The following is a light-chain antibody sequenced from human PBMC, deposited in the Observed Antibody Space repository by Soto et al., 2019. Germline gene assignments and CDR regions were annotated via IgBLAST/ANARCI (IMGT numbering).Light chain of an antibody. CDR1: QSVSSSY. CDR2: GAS. V-gene: IGKV3-20*01. Sequence: EIVLTQSPGTLSLSPGERATLSCRASQSVSSSYLAWYQQKPGQAPRLLIYGASSRATGIPDRFSGSGSGTGFTLTISRLEPEDFAVYYCQQYGSSPPVTFGQGTNVDIK. CDR3: QQYGSSPPVT. J-gene: IGKJ1*01.